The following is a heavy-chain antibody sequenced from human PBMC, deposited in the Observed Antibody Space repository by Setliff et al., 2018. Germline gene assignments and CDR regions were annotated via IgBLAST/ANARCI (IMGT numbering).Heavy chain of an antibody. CDR3: ARSLGSGSYYNSRPFYSDY. J-gene: IGHJ4*02. CDR1: GGSISSYY. Sequence: TLSLTCTVSGGSISSYYWSWIRQPPGKGLEWIGYIYYSGSTNYNPSLKSRVTISVDTSKNQFSLKLSSVTAAETAVYYCARSLGSGSYYNSRPFYSDYWGQGTLVTVSS. CDR2: IYYSGST. V-gene: IGHV4-59*01. D-gene: IGHD3-10*01.